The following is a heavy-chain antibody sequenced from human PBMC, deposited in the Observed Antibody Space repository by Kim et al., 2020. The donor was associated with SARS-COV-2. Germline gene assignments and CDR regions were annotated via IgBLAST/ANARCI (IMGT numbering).Heavy chain of an antibody. V-gene: IGHV4-39*01. CDR2: IYYSGST. CDR3: ARHPRGWLGAYTAMARTSYYGMDV. D-gene: IGHD5-18*01. Sequence: SETLSLTCTVSGGSISSSSYYWGWIRQPPGKGLEWIGSIYYSGSTYYNPSLKSRVTISLDTSKNKFSLKLSSVTAADTAVDYCARHPRGWLGAYTAMARTSYYGMDVWGQGTTVTVSS. J-gene: IGHJ6*02. CDR1: GGSISSSSYY.